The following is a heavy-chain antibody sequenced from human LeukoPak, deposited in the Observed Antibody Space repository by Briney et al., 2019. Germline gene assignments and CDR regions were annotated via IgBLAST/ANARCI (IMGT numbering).Heavy chain of an antibody. CDR3: TRRSSSSSSEFDY. J-gene: IGHJ4*02. Sequence: GGSLKLSCAASGFTFSGSAMHWVRQASGKGLEWVGRIRSKANSYATEYAASVKGRFTISRDDSKNTAYLQMNSLKTEDTAVYYCTRRSSSSSSEFDYWGQGTLVTVSS. D-gene: IGHD6-6*01. CDR2: IRSKANSYAT. V-gene: IGHV3-73*01. CDR1: GFTFSGSA.